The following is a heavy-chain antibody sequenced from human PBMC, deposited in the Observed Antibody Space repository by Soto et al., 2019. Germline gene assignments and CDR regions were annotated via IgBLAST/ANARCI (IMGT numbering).Heavy chain of an antibody. CDR2: VFNTGTT. V-gene: IGHV4-59*01. CDR3: ARTEIAENWFDP. CDR1: GGSISSNS. Sequence: SETLSLTCTVSGGSISSNSWGWIRQPPGKGLEWIGYVFNTGTTNYNASLKSRVTISVDTSKNQISLRLSSVTAADTAVYYCARTEIAENWFDPWGQGTLVTVSS. D-gene: IGHD6-13*01. J-gene: IGHJ5*02.